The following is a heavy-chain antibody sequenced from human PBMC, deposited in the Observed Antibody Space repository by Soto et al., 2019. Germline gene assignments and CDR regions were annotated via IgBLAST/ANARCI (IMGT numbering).Heavy chain of an antibody. V-gene: IGHV3-7*01. J-gene: IGHJ6*03. CDR2: IKQDGSEK. CDR3: ARAVNLSYHTYYDFWSGYYTQPYYYYYMDV. Sequence: GGSLRLSCAASGFTFSSYWMSWVRQAPGKGLEWVANIKQDGSEKYYVDSVKGRFTISRDNAKNSLYLQMNRLRAEDTTVYYSARAVNLSYHTYYDFWSGYYTQPYYYYYMDVWGKGTAVTVSS. D-gene: IGHD3-3*01. CDR1: GFTFSSYW.